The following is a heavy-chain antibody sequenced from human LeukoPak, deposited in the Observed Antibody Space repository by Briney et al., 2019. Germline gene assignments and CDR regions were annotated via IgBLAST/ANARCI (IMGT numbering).Heavy chain of an antibody. D-gene: IGHD6-13*01. CDR2: ISYDGTNK. J-gene: IGHJ4*02. Sequence: QPGGSLRLSCAASGFTFSSYGMHWVRQAPGKGLEWVAVISYDGTNKYYGDSVKGRFTISRDNSKNTLYLQMNSLRAEDTAVYYCAKVGSSSWHLTFFDSWGQGTLVTVSS. CDR1: GFTFSSYG. V-gene: IGHV3-30*18. CDR3: AKVGSSSWHLTFFDS.